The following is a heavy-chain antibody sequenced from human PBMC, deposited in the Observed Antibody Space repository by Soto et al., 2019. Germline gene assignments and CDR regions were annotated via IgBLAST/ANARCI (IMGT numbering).Heavy chain of an antibody. CDR1: GVSLNTADTW. D-gene: IGHD1-1*01. J-gene: IGHJ6*02. Sequence: QVQLQESGSGLVKPSQSLSLTCTVSGVSLNTADTWWSWIRQSPGKGLEFIGYYHSGGSTYYDASFRSRVIISADTPSSQFSLKLSSVTGADTAVYFCVRSRQMESGNDYGLDVWGQGTTVTVSS. V-gene: IGHV4-30-4*01. CDR2: YHSGGST. CDR3: VRSRQMESGNDYGLDV.